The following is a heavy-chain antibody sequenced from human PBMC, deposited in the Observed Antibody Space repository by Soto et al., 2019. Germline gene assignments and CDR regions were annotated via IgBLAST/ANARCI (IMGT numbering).Heavy chain of an antibody. D-gene: IGHD3-10*01. V-gene: IGHV4-61*01. CDR3: ARDTSAGSGSYYNVYYYYGMDV. CDR2: IYYSGST. Sequence: SETLSLTCTVSGGSVSSGSYYWSWIRQPPGKGLEWIGYIYYSGSTNYNPSLKSRVTISVDTSKNQFSLKLSSVTAADTAVYCCARDTSAGSGSYYNVYYYYGMDVWGQGTTVTVSS. J-gene: IGHJ6*02. CDR1: GGSVSSGSYY.